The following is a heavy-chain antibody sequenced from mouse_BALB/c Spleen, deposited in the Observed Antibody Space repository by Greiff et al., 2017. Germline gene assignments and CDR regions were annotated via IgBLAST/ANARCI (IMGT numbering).Heavy chain of an antibody. D-gene: IGHD2-4*01. CDR1: GFSLSRYS. CDR2: IWGGGST. J-gene: IGHJ4*01. Sequence: QVQLQQSGPGLVAPSQSLSITCTVSGFSLSRYSVHWVRQPPGKGLEWLGMIWGGGSTDYNSALKSRLSISKDNSKSQVFLKMNSLQTDDTAMYYCARNIRSTMITTNYAMDYWGQGTSVTVSS. V-gene: IGHV2-6-4*01. CDR3: ARNIRSTMITTNYAMDY.